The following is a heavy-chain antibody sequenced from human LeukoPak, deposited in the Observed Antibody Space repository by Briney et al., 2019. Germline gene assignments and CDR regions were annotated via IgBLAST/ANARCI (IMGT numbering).Heavy chain of an antibody. Sequence: GGSLRLSCVASGFTFSSRDWMTWVRQAPGKGLEWVANIKQDGSEKNYVDSVKGRFTISRVNSKNTLYLQMNSLRAEDTAVYYSSPAIIGYWGQGTLVTVSS. CDR1: GFTFSSRDW. V-gene: IGHV3-7*01. D-gene: IGHD2-21*02. J-gene: IGHJ4*02. CDR2: IKQDGSEK. CDR3: SPAIIGY.